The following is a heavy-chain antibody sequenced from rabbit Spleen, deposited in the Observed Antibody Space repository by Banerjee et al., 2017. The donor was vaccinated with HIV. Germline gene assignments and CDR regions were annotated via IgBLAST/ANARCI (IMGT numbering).Heavy chain of an antibody. CDR3: ARDAGTSFSTYGMDL. Sequence: QSLEESGGDLVKPGASLTLTCTASGFTISSGYDMSWVRQAPGKGLEWIGYIEPIFGSTYYASWVNGRFTISSHNAQNTLYLQLNSLTAADTATYFCARDAGTSFSTYGMDLWGPGTLVTVS. D-gene: IGHD8-1*01. CDR2: IEPIFGST. CDR1: GFTISSGYD. J-gene: IGHJ6*01. V-gene: IGHV1S40*01.